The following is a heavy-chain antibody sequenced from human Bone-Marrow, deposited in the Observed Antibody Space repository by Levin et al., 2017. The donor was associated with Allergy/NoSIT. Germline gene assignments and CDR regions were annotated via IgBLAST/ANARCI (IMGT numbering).Heavy chain of an antibody. Sequence: PGGSLRLSCAASGFTFSSYAMTWVRQAPGKGLEWVSAVSGSGGYTYYADSVKGRITISRDNSKNTLYLQVNSLRAEDTAVYYCAKGPNSVGYCSGGSCYGAEDWGQGTLVTVSS. D-gene: IGHD2-15*01. CDR1: GFTFSSYA. V-gene: IGHV3-23*01. CDR2: VSGSGGYT. J-gene: IGHJ4*02. CDR3: AKGPNSVGYCSGGSCYGAED.